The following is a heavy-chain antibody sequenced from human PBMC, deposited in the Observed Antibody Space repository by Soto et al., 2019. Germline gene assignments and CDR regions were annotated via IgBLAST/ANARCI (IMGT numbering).Heavy chain of an antibody. CDR1: GFIFSNYP. J-gene: IGHJ4*02. CDR3: ARRDSSGWYSLDY. D-gene: IGHD6-19*01. Sequence: LTLSCAVSGFIFSNYPMSWVRQAPGKGLEWLSSVSPSGSNTYYADSVKGRFTMSRDNSDNRLHLQMNSLTAEDTAVYFCARRDSSGWYSLDYWGQGTLVTVSS. CDR2: VSPSGSNT. V-gene: IGHV3-23*01.